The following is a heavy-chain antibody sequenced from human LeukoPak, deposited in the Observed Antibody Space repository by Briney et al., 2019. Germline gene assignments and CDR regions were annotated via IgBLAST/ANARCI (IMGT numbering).Heavy chain of an antibody. CDR2: IYYSGST. J-gene: IGHJ4*02. V-gene: IGHV4-39*01. CDR3: ARTSSSWPPAY. CDR1: GGSFSDYY. D-gene: IGHD6-13*01. Sequence: SETLSLTCAVYGGSFSDYYWGWIRQPPGKGLEWIGSIYYSGSTYYNPSLKSRVTISVDTSKNQFSLKLSSVTAADTAVYYCARTSSSWPPAYWGQGTLITVSS.